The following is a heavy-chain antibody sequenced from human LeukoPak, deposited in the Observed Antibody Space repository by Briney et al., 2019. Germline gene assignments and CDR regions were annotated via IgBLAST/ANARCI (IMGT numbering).Heavy chain of an antibody. D-gene: IGHD5-12*01. Sequence: GGSLRLSCAASGFTFSTYSMKWVRQAPGKGLEWVSYISDSGAMYYADSVRGRFTISRENAQNSLFLQMNSLRAEDTAVYYCARDGGYRGYDADCWGQGTLVTVSS. CDR2: ISDSGAM. CDR3: ARDGGYRGYDADC. V-gene: IGHV3-48*01. CDR1: GFTFSTYS. J-gene: IGHJ4*02.